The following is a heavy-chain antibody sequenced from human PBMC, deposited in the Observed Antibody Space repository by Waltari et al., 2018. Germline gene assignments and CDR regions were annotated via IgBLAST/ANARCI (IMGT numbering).Heavy chain of an antibody. Sequence: QVQLVQSGAEVKKPGSSVKVYCKAPEYTFTSNDINGVQQPTGQGLEWLVCRNPNIGNTRYALNCQAIVTITMNTFISTAYMDLSILRSDDTAVYYFARGARMIAMGVEGYSGQVTLVTVSS. CDR1: EYTFTSND. D-gene: IGHD5-18*01. V-gene: IGHV1-8*01. CDR2: RNPNIGNT. CDR3: ARGARMIAMGVEGY. J-gene: IGHJ4*02.